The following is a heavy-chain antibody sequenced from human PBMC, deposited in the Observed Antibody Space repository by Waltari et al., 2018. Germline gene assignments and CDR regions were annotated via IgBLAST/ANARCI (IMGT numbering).Heavy chain of an antibody. CDR2: INREGSIT. Sequence: EVQLVESGGGLVQPGGSLRLSCAASGFTFRSYWMQWVRQAPGKGLVWVSRINREGSITSDAESVKGRFTNSRDNAKNTVYLQMNSLRAEDTAVYYCVRDRDSGWPFDYWGQGTLVTVSS. D-gene: IGHD6-19*01. CDR3: VRDRDSGWPFDY. J-gene: IGHJ4*02. V-gene: IGHV3-74*01. CDR1: GFTFRSYW.